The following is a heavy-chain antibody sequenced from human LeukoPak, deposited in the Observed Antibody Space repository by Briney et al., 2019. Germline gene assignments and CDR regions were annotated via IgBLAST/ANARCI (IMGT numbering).Heavy chain of an antibody. V-gene: IGHV3-30*02. Sequence: GGSLRLSCAASGFSFSSSAMHWVRQAPGKGLDWVAFIHYDGNNKYYADSVKGRFTISRDNSKNTAYLQMNSLRSEDTAVYYCAARRLTVTTEIDYWGQGTLVTVSS. CDR3: AARRLTVTTEIDY. D-gene: IGHD4-17*01. CDR1: GFSFSSSA. CDR2: IHYDGNNK. J-gene: IGHJ4*02.